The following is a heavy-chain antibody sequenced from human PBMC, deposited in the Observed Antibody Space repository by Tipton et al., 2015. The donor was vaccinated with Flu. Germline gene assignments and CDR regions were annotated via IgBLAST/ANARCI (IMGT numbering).Heavy chain of an antibody. CDR1: GGSISSGGYY. D-gene: IGHD4-17*01. CDR3: ARDTTPNDYGDTGFDY. J-gene: IGHJ4*02. Sequence: TLSLTCTVSGGSISSGGYYWSWIRQHPGKGLEWIGYIYYSGSTYYNPSLKSRVTISVDTSKNQFSLKLSSVTAADTAVYSCARDTTPNDYGDTGFDYWGQGTLVTVSS. CDR2: IYYSGST. V-gene: IGHV4-31*03.